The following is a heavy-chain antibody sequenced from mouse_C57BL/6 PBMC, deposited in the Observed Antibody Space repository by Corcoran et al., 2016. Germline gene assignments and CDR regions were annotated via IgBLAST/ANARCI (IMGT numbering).Heavy chain of an antibody. CDR1: GYTFTTYG. D-gene: IGHD1-1*01. CDR3: VSGGPYYYGSSYEVAY. J-gene: IGHJ3*01. V-gene: IGHV9-3*01. Sequence: QIQLVQSGPELKKPGETVKISCKASGYTFTTYGMSWVKQAPGKGLKWMGWINTYSGVPTYADDFKGRFAFSLETSASTAYLQINNLKNEDTATYCCVSGGPYYYGSSYEVAYWGQGTLVTVSA. CDR2: INTYSGVP.